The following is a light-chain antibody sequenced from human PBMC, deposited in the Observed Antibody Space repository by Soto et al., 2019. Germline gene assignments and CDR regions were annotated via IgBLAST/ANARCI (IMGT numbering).Light chain of an antibody. V-gene: IGKV3-20*01. J-gene: IGKJ1*01. CDR1: QSVSTYY. CDR3: QEYGTSRT. CDR2: GAS. Sequence: EIVWTQAPGTLSLSPGERATISCRASQSVSTYYLAWYQQKPGQAPRLLIYGASSRATGIPDRFSGTGSGTDFTLTISRLEPEDFAVYYCQEYGTSRTFGQGTKVDIK.